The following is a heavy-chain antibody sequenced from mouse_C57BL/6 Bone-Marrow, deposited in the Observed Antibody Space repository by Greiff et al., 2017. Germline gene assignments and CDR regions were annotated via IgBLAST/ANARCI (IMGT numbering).Heavy chain of an antibody. J-gene: IGHJ3*01. CDR2: IYPSDSET. D-gene: IGHD1-1*01. Sequence: QVHVKQSGAELVRPGSSVKLSCKASGYTFTSYWMDWVKQRPGQGLEWIGNIYPSDSETHYTQKFKDKATLTVDKSSSTAYMQLISLTSEDSAVYYCARDYYGSRGFAYWGQGTLVTVSA. V-gene: IGHV1-61*01. CDR3: ARDYYGSRGFAY. CDR1: GYTFTSYW.